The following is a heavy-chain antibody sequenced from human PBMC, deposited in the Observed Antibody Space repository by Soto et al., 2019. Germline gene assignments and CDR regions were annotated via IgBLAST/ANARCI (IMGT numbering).Heavy chain of an antibody. V-gene: IGHV3-7*04. D-gene: IGHD5-18*01. CDR1: GFTFSSYW. Sequence: EVQLVESGGGLVQPGGSLRLSCAASGFTFSSYWMSWVRQAPGKGLEWVANIKQDGSEKYYVDSVKGRFTISRDNAKNSLYLQMNSLRAEDTAVYYCARTTAMVTTDPWYFDLWGRGTLVTVSS. CDR2: IKQDGSEK. CDR3: ARTTAMVTTDPWYFDL. J-gene: IGHJ2*01.